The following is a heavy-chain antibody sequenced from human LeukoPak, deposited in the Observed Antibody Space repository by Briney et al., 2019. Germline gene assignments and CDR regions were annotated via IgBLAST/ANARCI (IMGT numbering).Heavy chain of an antibody. D-gene: IGHD3-10*01. CDR3: ARFGSRIGTGASFGFES. J-gene: IGHJ4*02. CDR1: GGSISSSSYY. V-gene: IGHV4-39*07. Sequence: SETLSLTCTVSGGSISSSSYYWGWVRQPPGKGLEWIGSIFYGGSSYYNPSLESRVTISIVPSKSQFSLNLRFVTAADTAVYYCARFGSRIGTGASFGFESWGQGTLVLVSS. CDR2: IFYGGSS.